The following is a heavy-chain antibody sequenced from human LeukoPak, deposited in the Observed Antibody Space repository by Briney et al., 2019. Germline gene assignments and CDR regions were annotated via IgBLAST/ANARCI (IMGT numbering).Heavy chain of an antibody. J-gene: IGHJ3*02. Sequence: SETLSLTCTVSGGSISSYYWSWIRQPPGKGLEWIGYIYYSGSTNYNPSLKSRVTISVDTSKNQFSLKLSSVTAADTAVYYCARAYYYGSRSYAFDIWGQGTMVTVSS. D-gene: IGHD3-10*01. CDR2: IYYSGST. CDR1: GGSISSYY. V-gene: IGHV4-59*01. CDR3: ARAYYYGSRSYAFDI.